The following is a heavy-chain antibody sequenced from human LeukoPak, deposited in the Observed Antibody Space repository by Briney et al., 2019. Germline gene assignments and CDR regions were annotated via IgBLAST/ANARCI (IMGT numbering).Heavy chain of an antibody. Sequence: PGGSLRLSCAASGFISSSYAMSWVRQAPGKGLEWVSAISGSGGSTYYADSVKGRFTISRDNSKNTLYLQMNSLRAEDTAVYYCAKDRGSGYSYGYFDYWGQGTLVTVSS. CDR3: AKDRGSGYSYGYFDY. J-gene: IGHJ4*02. CDR2: ISGSGGST. V-gene: IGHV3-23*01. CDR1: GFISSSYA. D-gene: IGHD5-18*01.